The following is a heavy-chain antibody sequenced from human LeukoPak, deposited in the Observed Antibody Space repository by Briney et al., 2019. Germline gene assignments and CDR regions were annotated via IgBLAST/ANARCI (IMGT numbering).Heavy chain of an antibody. J-gene: IGHJ4*02. D-gene: IGHD6-19*01. CDR2: IYYSGST. Sequence: SETLSLTCTVSGGSISSYYWSWIRQLPGKGLEWIGYIYYSGSTNYNPSLKSRVTISVDTSKNQFSLKLSSVSAADTAVYYCARAGYSSGYEYWGQGTLVTVSS. CDR3: ARAGYSSGYEY. V-gene: IGHV4-59*01. CDR1: GGSISSYY.